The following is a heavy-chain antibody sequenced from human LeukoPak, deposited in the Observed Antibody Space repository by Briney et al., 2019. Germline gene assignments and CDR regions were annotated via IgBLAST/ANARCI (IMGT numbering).Heavy chain of an antibody. V-gene: IGHV3-15*01. J-gene: IGHJ5*02. Sequence: PGGSLRLSCEASGLSFSNAWMSWVRQAPGKGLEWVGRIKSKIDGGTSIYAAPVKGRFTISRDDSKNSLYLQMNSLKTEDTAVHYCTTDDGYNMYNWFDPWGQGTLVTVSS. CDR2: IKSKIDGGTS. CDR3: TTDDGYNMYNWFDP. D-gene: IGHD5-24*01. CDR1: GLSFSNAW.